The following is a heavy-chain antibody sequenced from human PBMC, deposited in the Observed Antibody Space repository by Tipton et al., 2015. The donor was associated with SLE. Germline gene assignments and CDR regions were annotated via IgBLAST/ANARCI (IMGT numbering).Heavy chain of an antibody. CDR3: ARGQGWDFFDP. V-gene: IGHV4-39*07. D-gene: IGHD1-26*01. CDR1: GGSISSSSYY. J-gene: IGHJ5*02. Sequence: TLSLTCTVSGGSISSSSYYWGWIRQPPGKGLEWIGSIYYSGSTYYNPSLKSRVTISVDTSKNQFSLKLNSVTAADTAVYFCARGQGWDFFDPWGQGTLVTVSS. CDR2: IYYSGST.